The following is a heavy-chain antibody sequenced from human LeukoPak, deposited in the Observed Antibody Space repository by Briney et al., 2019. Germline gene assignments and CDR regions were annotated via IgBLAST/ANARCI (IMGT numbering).Heavy chain of an antibody. Sequence: GGSLRLSCAASGFTFSSYAMGWVRQAPGKGLEWVSAISGSGGSTYYADSVIGRFTISRDNSKNPLYLQMNSLRGEDTAVYYREKGSAESDAFDIWGQGTMVTVSS. D-gene: IGHD2-2*01. V-gene: IGHV3-23*01. CDR2: ISGSGGST. J-gene: IGHJ3*02. CDR3: EKGSAESDAFDI. CDR1: GFTFSSYA.